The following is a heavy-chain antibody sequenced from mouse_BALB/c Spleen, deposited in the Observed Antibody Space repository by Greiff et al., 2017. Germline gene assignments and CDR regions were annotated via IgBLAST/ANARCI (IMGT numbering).Heavy chain of an antibody. CDR2: IYPYNGGT. CDR1: GYTFTDYN. V-gene: IGHV1S29*02. J-gene: IGHJ4*01. Sequence: EVQLQQSGPELVKPGASVKISCKASGYTFTDYNMHWVKQSHGKSLEWIGYIYPYNGGTGYNQKFKSKATLTVDNSSSTAYMELRSLTSEDSAVYYCARVYDGYSYYYAMDYWGQGTSVTVSS. CDR3: ARVYDGYSYYYAMDY. D-gene: IGHD2-3*01.